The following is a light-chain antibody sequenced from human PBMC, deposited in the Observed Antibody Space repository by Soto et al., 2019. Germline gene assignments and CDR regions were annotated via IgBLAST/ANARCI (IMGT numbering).Light chain of an antibody. Sequence: QSALTQPASVSGSPGQSITISCTGTTSXVGSYNSVSWYQQYPGKAPKLMIHDVSNRPSGVSNRFSGSKSGNTASLTISGLQAEDEADYYCSSYTSSSSYVFGSGTKLTVL. J-gene: IGLJ1*01. V-gene: IGLV2-14*01. CDR3: SSYTSSSSYV. CDR2: DVS. CDR1: TSXVGSYNS.